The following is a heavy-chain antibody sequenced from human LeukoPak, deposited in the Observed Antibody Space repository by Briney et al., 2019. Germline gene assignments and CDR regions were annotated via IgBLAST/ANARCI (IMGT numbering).Heavy chain of an antibody. CDR1: GGSISSGDYY. V-gene: IGHV4-30-4*01. CDR2: IYYSGST. J-gene: IGHJ3*02. D-gene: IGHD1-7*01. CDR3: ARVAAVNYGNAFDI. Sequence: SQTLSPTCTVSGGSISSGDYYWSWIRQPPGKGLEWIGYIYYSGSTYYNPSLKSRVTISVDTSKNQFSLKLSSVTAADTAVYYCARVAAVNYGNAFDIWGQGTMVTVSS.